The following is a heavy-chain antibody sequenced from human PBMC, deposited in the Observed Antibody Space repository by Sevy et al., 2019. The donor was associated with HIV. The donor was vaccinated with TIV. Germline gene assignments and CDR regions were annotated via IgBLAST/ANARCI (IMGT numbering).Heavy chain of an antibody. CDR1: GFIFNNYG. V-gene: IGHV3-33*01. D-gene: IGHD1-26*01. CDR2: IWYDGSRK. J-gene: IGHJ4*02. CDR3: VRDLEESIVGAA. Sequence: GGSLRLSCAASGFIFNNYGMHWVRQAPGKGLEWVAGIWYDGSRKYYADSVKGRCTISRDNSKNTVELQMKSLSAEDIAVYYCVRDLEESIVGAAWGQGTLVTVSS.